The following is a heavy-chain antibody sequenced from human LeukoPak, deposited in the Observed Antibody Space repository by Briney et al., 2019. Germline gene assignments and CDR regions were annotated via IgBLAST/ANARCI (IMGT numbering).Heavy chain of an antibody. CDR2: ISWNSGAI. Sequence: PGGSLRLSCAASGFTFDDHAFHWVRQAPGKGLEWVSGISWNSGAIGYADSVKGRFTISRDNAKNSLYLQMNSLRDEDTALYHCARDQYGSSWAIYYYYGMDVWGQGTTVTVSS. J-gene: IGHJ6*02. V-gene: IGHV3-9*01. CDR3: ARDQYGSSWAIYYYYGMDV. D-gene: IGHD6-13*01. CDR1: GFTFDDHA.